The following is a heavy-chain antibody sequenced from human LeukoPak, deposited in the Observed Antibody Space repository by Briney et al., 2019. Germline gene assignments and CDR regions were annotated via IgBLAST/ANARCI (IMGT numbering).Heavy chain of an antibody. CDR2: IKSKTDGGTT. CDR3: TTYYTSGSYRY. CDR1: GFTFSNAW. Sequence: PGGSLRLSCAASGFTFSNAWMSWVRQAPGKGLEWVGRIKSKTDGGTTDYAAPVKGRFTISRDDSKNTLYLQMNGLKTEDTAVYYCTTYYTSGSYRYWGQGTLVTVSS. V-gene: IGHV3-15*01. D-gene: IGHD3-10*01. J-gene: IGHJ4*02.